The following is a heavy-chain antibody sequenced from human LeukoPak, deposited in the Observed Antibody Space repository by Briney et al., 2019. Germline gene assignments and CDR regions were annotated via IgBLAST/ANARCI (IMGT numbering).Heavy chain of an antibody. V-gene: IGHV1-69*13. CDR1: RGTFSSYA. CDR3: AMLSGTPTPFYFDI. J-gene: IGHJ3*02. CDR2: IIPIFGTA. D-gene: IGHD3-10*01. Sequence: SVKVSCKASRGTFSSYAISWVRQAPGQGLEWMGGIIPIFGTANYAQKFQGRVTITADESTSTAYMELSSLRSEDTAVYYCAMLSGTPTPFYFDIWGQGTMVTVSS.